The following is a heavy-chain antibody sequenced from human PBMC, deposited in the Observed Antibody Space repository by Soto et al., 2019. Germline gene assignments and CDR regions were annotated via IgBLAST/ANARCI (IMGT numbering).Heavy chain of an antibody. J-gene: IGHJ6*02. V-gene: IGHV2-5*02. D-gene: IGHD3-3*01. CDR1: GFSLSTSGVG. CDR2: IYWDDDK. CDR3: AHIKTVRRAYLWSGPDLSYYYYGMDV. Sequence: QITLKESGPTLVKPTQTLTLTCTFSGFSLSTSGVGVGWIRQPPGKALEWLALIYWDDDKRYSPSLKSRLTIPKATSKNQVVLTMTNMDPVDTATYYCAHIKTVRRAYLWSGPDLSYYYYGMDVWGQGTTVTVSS.